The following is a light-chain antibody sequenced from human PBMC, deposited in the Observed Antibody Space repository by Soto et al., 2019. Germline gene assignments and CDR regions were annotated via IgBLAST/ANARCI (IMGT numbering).Light chain of an antibody. V-gene: IGLV1-40*01. CDR3: QSYDSRLSGYV. CDR2: GNS. Sequence: QSVLTQPPSVSGAPGQRVTISCTGSSSNIGAGYDVHWYQQLPGTAPKLLIYGNSNRPSGVPDRVSGSKSGTSASLAITGLQAEDEADYYCQSYDSRLSGYVFGTGTKVTLL. J-gene: IGLJ1*01. CDR1: SSNIGAGYD.